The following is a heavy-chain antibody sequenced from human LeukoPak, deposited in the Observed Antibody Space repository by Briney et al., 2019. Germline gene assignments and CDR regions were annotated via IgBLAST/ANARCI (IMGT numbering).Heavy chain of an antibody. D-gene: IGHD4-23*01. J-gene: IGHJ4*02. Sequence: PGGSLRLSCAASGSTFSSYGMHWVRQAPGKGLEWVAVISYDGSNKYYADSVKGRFTISRDNSKNTLYLQMNSLRAEDTAVYYCAKDYGGNSGDDYWGQGTLVTVSS. CDR1: GSTFSSYG. CDR3: AKDYGGNSGDDY. CDR2: ISYDGSNK. V-gene: IGHV3-30*18.